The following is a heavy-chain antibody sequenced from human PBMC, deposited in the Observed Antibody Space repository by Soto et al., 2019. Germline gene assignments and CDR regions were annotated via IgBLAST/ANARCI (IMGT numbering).Heavy chain of an antibody. Sequence: DVQLVESGGGLVQPGGSLRLSCAISGFSVSSNYLSWVRQAPGKGLEWVSVHYSGGSTYYADSVQGRFTISRDKSNNPLYLQMGRGRAADTAVYFCARHRHPRGTVGATSPLDPWGQGTQVTVSS. CDR1: GFSVSSNY. CDR2: HYSGGST. D-gene: IGHD1-26*01. CDR3: ARHRHPRGTVGATSPLDP. V-gene: IGHV3-53*01. J-gene: IGHJ5*02.